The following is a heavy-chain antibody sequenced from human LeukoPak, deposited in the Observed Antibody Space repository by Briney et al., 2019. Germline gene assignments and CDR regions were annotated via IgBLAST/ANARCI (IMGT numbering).Heavy chain of an antibody. Sequence: SETLSLTCTVSGYSISSGYYWGWIRQAPGKELEWIAHIFNSGTTHYNPYLKSRLTISVDTSKNQFSLRLSSVTAADTAVYYCAREGSYYFGSGAPLWGQGTLVTVSS. V-gene: IGHV4-38-2*02. J-gene: IGHJ4*02. CDR1: GYSISSGYY. CDR3: AREGSYYFGSGAPL. D-gene: IGHD3-10*01. CDR2: IFNSGTT.